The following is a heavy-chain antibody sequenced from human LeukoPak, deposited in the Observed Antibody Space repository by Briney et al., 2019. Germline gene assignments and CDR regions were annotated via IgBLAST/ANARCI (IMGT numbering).Heavy chain of an antibody. CDR2: ISWDGGSR. CDR3: XXXXDXXXXL. Sequence: VRRARXKXXEWVSLISWDGGSRYYGDCVKGRFTISRXNSKXSMYVQMKSLRTEDTDLYYXXXXXDXXXXLWGRGXLXTVSS. J-gene: IGHJ2*01. V-gene: IGHV3-43*01.